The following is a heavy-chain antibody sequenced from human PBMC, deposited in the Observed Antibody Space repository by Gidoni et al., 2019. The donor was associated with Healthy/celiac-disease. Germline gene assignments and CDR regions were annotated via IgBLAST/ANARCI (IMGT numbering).Heavy chain of an antibody. CDR2: ISAYNGNT. CDR1: GSTFPSYG. J-gene: IGHJ4*02. CDR3: ARDPDRYNWNGYYFDY. Sequence: QVQLVQSGAEVKKPWASVKLSCKASGSTFPSYGISWVLQAPGQGLEWMGWISAYNGNTNYAQKLQGRVTMTTDTSTSTAYMELRSLRSDDTAVYYCARDPDRYNWNGYYFDYWGQGTLVTVSS. V-gene: IGHV1-18*01. D-gene: IGHD1-20*01.